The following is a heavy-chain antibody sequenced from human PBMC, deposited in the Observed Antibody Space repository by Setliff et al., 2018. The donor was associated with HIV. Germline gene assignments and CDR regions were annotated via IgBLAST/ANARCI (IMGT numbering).Heavy chain of an antibody. Sequence: SETLSLTCIVSGGSINSTSYYWGWIRQPPGQGLEWIGSIYYSGDTFYNTSLKTRITISVDTSKNHLSLKVSSPTAADTAVYYCARAPYYDYRGLAVYYFDYWGQGTLVTVSS. V-gene: IGHV4-39*07. J-gene: IGHJ4*02. CDR1: GGSINSTSYY. CDR2: IYYSGDT. D-gene: IGHD3-22*01. CDR3: ARAPYYDYRGLAVYYFDY.